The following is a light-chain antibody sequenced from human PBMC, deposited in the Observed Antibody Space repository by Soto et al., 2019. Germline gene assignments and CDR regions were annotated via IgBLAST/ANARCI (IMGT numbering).Light chain of an antibody. CDR2: EVS. Sequence: QSALTQPASVSGSPGQSITISWTGTSSDVGGYNYVSWYQQHPGKAPKLMIYEVSNRPSGVSNRFSGSKSGNTASLTISGLQAEDEADYYCSSYTSSSPYVFGTGTKLTVL. J-gene: IGLJ1*01. V-gene: IGLV2-14*01. CDR3: SSYTSSSPYV. CDR1: SSDVGGYNY.